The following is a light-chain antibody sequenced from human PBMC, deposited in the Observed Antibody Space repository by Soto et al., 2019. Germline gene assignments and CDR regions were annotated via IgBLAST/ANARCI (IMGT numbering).Light chain of an antibody. CDR1: SSNIGAGYD. CDR2: GNS. V-gene: IGLV1-40*01. J-gene: IGLJ3*02. Sequence: QSVLTQPPSVSGAPGQRVTISCTGSSSNIGAGYDVHWYQQLPGTAPKLLIYGNSNRPSGVPDRFSGSKSGTSASLTITGLQDEDEADYYCQAYDSSRSVLFGGGTKLTVL. CDR3: QAYDSSRSVL.